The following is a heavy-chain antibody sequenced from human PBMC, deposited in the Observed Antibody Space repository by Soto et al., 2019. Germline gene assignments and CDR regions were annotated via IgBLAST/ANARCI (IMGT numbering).Heavy chain of an antibody. J-gene: IGHJ4*02. Sequence: QVQLVQSGAEVKKPGASVKVSCKASGYTFNRYAISWVRQAPGQGLEWMGWISAYNGNTNYAQKLQGRVTMTTDTSTSTAYMELRSLRSDETAVYYCARLYYYDSSGYYYVEDFWGQGTLVTVSS. CDR1: GYTFNRYA. V-gene: IGHV1-18*01. CDR3: ARLYYYDSSGYYYVEDF. CDR2: ISAYNGNT. D-gene: IGHD3-22*01.